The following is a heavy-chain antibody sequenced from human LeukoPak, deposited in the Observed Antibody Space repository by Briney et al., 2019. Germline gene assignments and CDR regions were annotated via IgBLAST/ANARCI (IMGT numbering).Heavy chain of an antibody. CDR2: ISSSSSYI. V-gene: IGHV3-21*01. Sequence: KSGGSLRLSCAASGFTFSSYSMNWVRQAPGKGLEWVSSISSSSSYIYYADSVKGRFTIPRDSAKNSLYLQMNSLRAEDTAVYYCARDLRTGTTSIWGQGTLVTVSS. CDR1: GFTFSSYS. CDR3: ARDLRTGTTSI. J-gene: IGHJ4*02. D-gene: IGHD1-7*01.